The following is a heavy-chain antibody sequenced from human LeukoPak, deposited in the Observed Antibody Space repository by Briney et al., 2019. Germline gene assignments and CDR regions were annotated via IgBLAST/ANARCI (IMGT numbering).Heavy chain of an antibody. CDR3: ARQGWRPYYYYYMDV. V-gene: IGHV1-69*05. J-gene: IGHJ6*03. Sequence: ASVKVSCKXSGGTFSSYAISWVRQAPRQGLEWMGRIIPIFGTANYAQKFQGRVTITTDGSTSTAYMELSSLRSEDTAVYYCARQGWRPYYYYYMDVWGKGTTVTVSS. D-gene: IGHD2-15*01. CDR1: GGTFSSYA. CDR2: IIPIFGTA.